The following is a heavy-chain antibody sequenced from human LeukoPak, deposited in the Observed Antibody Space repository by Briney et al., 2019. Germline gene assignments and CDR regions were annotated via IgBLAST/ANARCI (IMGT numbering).Heavy chain of an antibody. Sequence: GASVKVSCKASGYTSTTYYIHWVRQAPGQGLEWMGIINPSGGSTVYAQKFQDRVSMTRDTSTSTVYMELSSLRSEDTAVYFCAREDGVLRGVRACYFDCWGQGTLVTVSS. CDR2: INPSGGST. D-gene: IGHD3-10*01. J-gene: IGHJ4*02. CDR1: GYTSTTYY. V-gene: IGHV1-46*01. CDR3: AREDGVLRGVRACYFDC.